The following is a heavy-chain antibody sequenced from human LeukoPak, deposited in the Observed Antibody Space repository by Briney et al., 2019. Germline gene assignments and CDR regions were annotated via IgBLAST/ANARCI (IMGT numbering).Heavy chain of an antibody. D-gene: IGHD3-22*01. V-gene: IGHV3-21*01. CDR1: GFTFSSYS. J-gene: IGHJ4*02. Sequence: GGSLRLSCAASGFTFSSYSMNWVRQAPGKGLEWVSSISSGSSYIYYADSVKGRFTISRDNAKNSLYLQMNSLRAEDTAVYYCARRPLYYYDSNPPFLYWGQGTLVTVSS. CDR2: ISSGSSYI. CDR3: ARRPLYYYDSNPPFLY.